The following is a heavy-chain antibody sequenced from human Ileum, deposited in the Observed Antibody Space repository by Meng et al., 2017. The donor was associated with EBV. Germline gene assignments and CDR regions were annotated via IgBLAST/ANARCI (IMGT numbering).Heavy chain of an antibody. J-gene: IGHJ4*02. V-gene: IGHV4-39*01. D-gene: IGHD6-19*01. CDR1: GVSIDRSSDN. CDR2: IYYSGTT. CDR3: VRGYSSGWYYFDS. Sequence: QLPRQQPGPGLVKPPGTPAFTCTCSGVSIDRSSDNWGWIRQSPGKGLEWMGNIYYSGTTYYNPSLKSRVTISVDTSKNQFSLKLSSVTAADTAVYYCVRGYSSGWYYFDSWGQGTLVTVSS.